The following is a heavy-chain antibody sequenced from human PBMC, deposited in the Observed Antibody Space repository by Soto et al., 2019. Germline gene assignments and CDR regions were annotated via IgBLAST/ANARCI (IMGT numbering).Heavy chain of an antibody. CDR3: ARGYSNYEQDHYYYYGMDV. J-gene: IGHJ6*02. Sequence: PXGTLSLTCAVYGGSFSGYYWSWIRQPPGKGLEWIGEINHSGSTNYNPSLKSRVTISVDTSKNQFSLKLSSVTAADTAVYYCARGYSNYEQDHYYYYGMDVWGQGTTVTVSS. D-gene: IGHD4-4*01. V-gene: IGHV4-34*01. CDR2: INHSGST. CDR1: GGSFSGYY.